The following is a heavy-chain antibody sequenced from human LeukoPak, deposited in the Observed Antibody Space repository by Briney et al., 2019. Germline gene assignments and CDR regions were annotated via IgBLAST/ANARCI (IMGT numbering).Heavy chain of an antibody. CDR3: ARPVLGNYYYYGMDV. CDR2: IDPNSGGT. V-gene: IGHV1-2*02. Sequence: GASVKVSCKTSGYTFTDYYMHWVRQAPGQGLEWMGWIDPNSGGTKYQQRFQGRVTVTRDTSSSTAYMELSRLRFDDTAVYYCARPVLGNYYYYGMDVWGQGTTVTVSS. CDR1: GYTFTDYY. D-gene: IGHD2-8*01. J-gene: IGHJ6*02.